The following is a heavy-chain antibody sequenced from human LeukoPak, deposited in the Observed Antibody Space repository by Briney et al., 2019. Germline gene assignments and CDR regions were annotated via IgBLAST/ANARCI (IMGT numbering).Heavy chain of an antibody. J-gene: IGHJ6*02. CDR2: IYYSGST. CDR1: GGSISSSSRY. CDR3: ASMTTVTSNSNYYYGMDV. D-gene: IGHD4-17*01. Sequence: PSETLSLTCTVSGGSISSSSRYWGWIRQPPGKGLEWLGSIYYSGSTDYNPSLKSRVTISVDTSRNQFSLKLSSVTAADTAVYYCASMTTVTSNSNYYYGMDVWGRGTTVTVSS. V-gene: IGHV4-39*01.